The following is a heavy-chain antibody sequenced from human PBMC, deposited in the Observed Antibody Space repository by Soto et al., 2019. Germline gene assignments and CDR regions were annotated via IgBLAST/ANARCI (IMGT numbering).Heavy chain of an antibody. CDR1: GYTFTSYA. CDR3: ASHRPAPYDSSGYYSLDY. V-gene: IGHV1-3*01. Sequence: ASVKVSCKASGYTFTSYAMHWVRQAPGQRLEWMGWINAGNGNTKYSQKFQGRVTITRDTSASTAYMELSSLRSEDTAVYYCASHRPAPYDSSGYYSLDYWGQGTLVTVSS. J-gene: IGHJ4*02. D-gene: IGHD3-22*01. CDR2: INAGNGNT.